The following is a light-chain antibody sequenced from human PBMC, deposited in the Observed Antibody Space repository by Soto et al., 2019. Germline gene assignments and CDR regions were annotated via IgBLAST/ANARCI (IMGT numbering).Light chain of an antibody. CDR3: QQSSSTPLT. J-gene: IGKJ4*01. CDR2: AAS. CDR1: ETISHY. V-gene: IGKV1-39*01. Sequence: IHMAQSPSFLSASVGDRVTISCRASETISHYLNWYQQKPGKAPKLLIYAASKLQSGVPSRFSGSGSGTDFTLTITSLQTEDSATYYCQQSSSTPLTFGGGTKVDIK.